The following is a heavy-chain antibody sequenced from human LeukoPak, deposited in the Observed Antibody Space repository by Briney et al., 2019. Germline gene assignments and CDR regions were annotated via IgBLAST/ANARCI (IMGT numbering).Heavy chain of an antibody. Sequence: PSETLSLTCTVSGGSISSHYWSWIRQPPGKGLEWIGYIYYGGSTNYNPSLKSRVTISVDTSRNQFSLKLSSVTAADSAVYYCARRTGYLNYYYYYYMDVWGNGTTVTVSS. D-gene: IGHD3/OR15-3a*01. V-gene: IGHV4-59*11. CDR2: IYYGGST. J-gene: IGHJ6*03. CDR3: ARRTGYLNYYYYYYMDV. CDR1: GGSISSHY.